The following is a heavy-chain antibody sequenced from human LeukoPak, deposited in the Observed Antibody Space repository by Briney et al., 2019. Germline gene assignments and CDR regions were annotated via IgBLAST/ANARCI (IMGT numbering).Heavy chain of an antibody. J-gene: IGHJ3*01. Sequence: PGGSLRLSCAVSGITLSNYGMSWVRQAPGKGLVWVSRIVGDGSYTNYADSVKGRFTISRDNAKNTLFLQMNSLRAEDTAVYYCARDGSNSHAFDVWGLGTMVTVSS. CDR2: IVGDGSYT. CDR1: GITLSNYG. V-gene: IGHV3-74*01. D-gene: IGHD5-24*01. CDR3: ARDGSNSHAFDV.